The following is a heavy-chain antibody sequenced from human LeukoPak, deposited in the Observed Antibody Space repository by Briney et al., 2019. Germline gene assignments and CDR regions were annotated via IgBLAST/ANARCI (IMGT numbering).Heavy chain of an antibody. CDR3: ARDSQEVVIPAAPGY. J-gene: IGHJ4*02. Sequence: PGGSLRLSCAASGFTFSSYWMSWVRQAPGKGLEWVANIKQDGSEKYYVDSVKGRFTISRDNAKSSLYLQMNSLRAEDTAVYYCARDSQEVVIPAAPGYWGQGTLVTVSS. D-gene: IGHD2-2*01. CDR1: GFTFSSYW. CDR2: IKQDGSEK. V-gene: IGHV3-7*01.